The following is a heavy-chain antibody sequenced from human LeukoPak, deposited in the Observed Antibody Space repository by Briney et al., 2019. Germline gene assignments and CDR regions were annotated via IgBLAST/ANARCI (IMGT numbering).Heavy chain of an antibody. CDR3: AKLASGPAASGAVAYYYGMDV. Sequence: GKSLRLSCAASGFTFSNYAFHWVGQTPGKGLEWVVVVSKDGRNKYYADSVKGRFSISRDNSKNTLYLQMNSLRAEDTAVYYCAKLASGPAASGAVAYYYGMDVWGQGTTVTVSS. V-gene: IGHV3-30-3*02. J-gene: IGHJ6*02. CDR2: VSKDGRNK. CDR1: GFTFSNYA. D-gene: IGHD2-2*01.